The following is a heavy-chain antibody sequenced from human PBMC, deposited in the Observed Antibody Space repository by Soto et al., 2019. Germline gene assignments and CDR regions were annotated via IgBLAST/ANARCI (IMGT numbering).Heavy chain of an antibody. CDR2: IDHSGST. CDR1: GGSISSSNW. CDR3: ASDGYNWGSGDSYSGLDV. J-gene: IGHJ6*02. Sequence: QVQLQESGPGLVKPSGTLSLTCAVSGGSISSSNWWSGVRQPPGKGLEWMGEIDHSGSTNYNRSLKSRVTISVATSKNQFSLQLSCVTAEDTAVYYCASDGYNWGSGDSYSGLDVWRQGTTVTVSS. D-gene: IGHD1-1*01. V-gene: IGHV4-4*02.